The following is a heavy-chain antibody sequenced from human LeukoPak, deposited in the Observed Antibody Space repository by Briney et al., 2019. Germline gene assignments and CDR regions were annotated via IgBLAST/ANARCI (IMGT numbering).Heavy chain of an antibody. D-gene: IGHD6-13*01. CDR2: INRSGST. CDR3: ARYSSSWPDAFDI. Sequence: SETLSLTCGICGGSFSGYYWNWIRQPPGKGLEWIGEINRSGSTNYNPSLKSRVTISVDTSKIQFSLKLNSVTAADTAVYYCARYSSSWPDAFDIWGLGTIVTVSS. CDR1: GGSFSGYY. V-gene: IGHV4-34*01. J-gene: IGHJ3*02.